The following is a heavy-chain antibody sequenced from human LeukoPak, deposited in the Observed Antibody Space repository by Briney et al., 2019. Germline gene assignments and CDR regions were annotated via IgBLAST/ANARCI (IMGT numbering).Heavy chain of an antibody. CDR1: GYSFTGHH. Sequence: ASVKVSCKASGYSFTGHHIHWVRQAPGQGLEWMAWINTNTGGTKYAQELQGRVTLTRDTSITTAYMELTRLISDDTAVYYCARDLPGYSSAFDIWGQGTMVTVSS. V-gene: IGHV1-2*02. D-gene: IGHD6-13*01. J-gene: IGHJ3*02. CDR2: INTNTGGT. CDR3: ARDLPGYSSAFDI.